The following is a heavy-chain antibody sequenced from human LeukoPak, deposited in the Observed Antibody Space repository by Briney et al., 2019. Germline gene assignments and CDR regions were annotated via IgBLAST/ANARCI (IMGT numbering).Heavy chain of an antibody. J-gene: IGHJ4*02. Sequence: SETLSLTCTVSGGSISSYYCSWIRQPPGKGLEWIGYIYYSRSTNYNPSLKSRVTISVDTSKNQFSLKLSSVTAADTAVYYCARYSSSWNFDYWGQGTLVTVSS. CDR1: GGSISSYY. V-gene: IGHV4-59*01. D-gene: IGHD6-13*01. CDR2: IYYSRST. CDR3: ARYSSSWNFDY.